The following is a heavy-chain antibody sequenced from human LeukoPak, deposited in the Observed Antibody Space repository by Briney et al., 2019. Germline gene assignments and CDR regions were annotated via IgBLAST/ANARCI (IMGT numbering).Heavy chain of an antibody. V-gene: IGHV3-23*01. J-gene: IGHJ6*04. CDR3: ARVWRAAGVMDV. CDR1: GFTFSSYG. Sequence: GGSLRLSCAASGFTFSSYGMSWVRQAPGKWLEWVSAISGSGGSTYYADSVKGRFTISRDNSKNTLYLQMNSLRAEDTAVYYCARVWRAAGVMDVWGKGTTVTISS. D-gene: IGHD6-13*01. CDR2: ISGSGGST.